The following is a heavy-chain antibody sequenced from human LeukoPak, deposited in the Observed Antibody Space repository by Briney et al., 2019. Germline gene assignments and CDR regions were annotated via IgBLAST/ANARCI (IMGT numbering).Heavy chain of an antibody. CDR2: IHTSGT. D-gene: IGHD2-15*01. V-gene: IGHV4-4*07. J-gene: IGHJ4*02. CDR3: AREVELGGSDVVVVVANY. CDR1: GDSIDNYY. Sequence: PSETLPLTCAVSGDSIDNYYWSWIRQPAGKGLEWIGRIHTSGTNYNPSLKSRVTMSVDTSKNHFSLKLSSVTAADTAVYYCAREVELGGSDVVVVVANYWGQGTLVTVSS.